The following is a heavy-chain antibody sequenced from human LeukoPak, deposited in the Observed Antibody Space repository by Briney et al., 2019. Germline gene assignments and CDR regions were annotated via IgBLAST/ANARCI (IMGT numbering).Heavy chain of an antibody. J-gene: IGHJ4*02. CDR1: GFTFSSYA. CDR2: ISYDGSNK. Sequence: GGSLRLSCAASGFTFSSYAMHWVRQAPGKGLEWVAVISYDGSNKYYADPVKGRFTISRDNSKNTLYLQMNSLRAEDTAVYYCAKILWFGERNYYFEYWGQGTLVTVSS. D-gene: IGHD3-10*01. V-gene: IGHV3-30-3*01. CDR3: AKILWFGERNYYFEY.